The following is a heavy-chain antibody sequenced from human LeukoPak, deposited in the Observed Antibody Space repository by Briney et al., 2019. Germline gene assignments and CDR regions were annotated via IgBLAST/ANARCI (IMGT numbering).Heavy chain of an antibody. J-gene: IGHJ4*02. CDR3: ARYGMATIQFFDY. V-gene: IGHV4-59*01. CDR1: GGSISSYY. CDR2: IYYSGST. Sequence: SETLSLTCTVSGGSISSYYWSWIRQPPGKGLEWIGYIYYSGSTNYNPPLKSRVTISVDTSKNQFSLKLSSVTAADTAVYYCARYGMATIQFFDYWGQGTLFTVSS. D-gene: IGHD5-24*01.